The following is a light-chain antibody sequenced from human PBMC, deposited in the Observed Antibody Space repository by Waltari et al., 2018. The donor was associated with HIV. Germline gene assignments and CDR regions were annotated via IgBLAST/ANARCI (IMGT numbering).Light chain of an antibody. V-gene: IGLV1-47*01. J-gene: IGLJ3*02. CDR3: AAWDDSLSGQWV. CDR2: RNN. CDR1: SSHIGSNH. Sequence: QSVLTQPPSASGTPGQRVTISCSGSSSHIGSNHVYWYQQLPGTAPKLLSYRNNQRPSGVPDRFSGSKSGTSVSLAISGLRSEDEADYYCAAWDDSLSGQWVFGGGTKLTVL.